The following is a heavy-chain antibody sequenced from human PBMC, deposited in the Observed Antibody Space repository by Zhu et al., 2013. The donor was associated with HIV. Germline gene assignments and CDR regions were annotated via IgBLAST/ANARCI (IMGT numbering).Heavy chain of an antibody. J-gene: IGHJ4*02. Sequence: QVQLQESGPGLVKPSETLSLTCTVSGGSISSSSYYWGWIRQPPGKGLEWIGSIYYSGSTYYNPSLKSRVTISVDTSKNQFSLKLSSVTAADTAVYYCARVRSGSYYLGYVGPGEPWSPSPQ. CDR3: ARVRSGSYYLGY. CDR1: GGSISSSSYY. D-gene: IGHD1-26*01. CDR2: IYYSGST. V-gene: IGHV4-39*07.